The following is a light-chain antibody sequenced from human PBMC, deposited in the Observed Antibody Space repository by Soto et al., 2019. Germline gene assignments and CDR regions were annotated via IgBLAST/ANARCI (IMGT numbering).Light chain of an antibody. V-gene: IGKV3-20*01. CDR1: QSVSSSY. J-gene: IGKJ1*01. CDR3: QQYGSSPTT. Sequence: EIVLTQSPGTLSLSPGERATLSCRASQSVSSSYLAWYQQKPGQAPRLLIYGASSRATGIPDRFSGSGSGTDSTLTFSRLEPEDFAVYYCQQYGSSPTTFGQGTKVEIK. CDR2: GAS.